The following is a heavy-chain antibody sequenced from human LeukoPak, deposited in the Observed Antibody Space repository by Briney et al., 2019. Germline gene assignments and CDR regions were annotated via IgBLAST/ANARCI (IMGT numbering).Heavy chain of an antibody. D-gene: IGHD3-22*01. V-gene: IGHV3-11*04. CDR1: GFTFSDCY. CDR3: ARAATYYYDSSGYIGY. CDR2: ISSSGSTI. Sequence: PGGSLRLSCAASGFTFSDCYMSWIRQAPGKGLEWVSYISSSGSTIYYADSVKGRFTISRDNAKNSLYLQMNSLRAEDTAVYYCARAATYYYDSSGYIGYWGQGTLVTVSS. J-gene: IGHJ4*02.